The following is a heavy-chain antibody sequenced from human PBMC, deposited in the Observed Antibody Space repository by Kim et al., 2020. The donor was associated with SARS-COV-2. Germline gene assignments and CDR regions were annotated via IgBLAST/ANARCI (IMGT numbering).Heavy chain of an antibody. CDR3: ARENARGAFDI. J-gene: IGHJ3*02. D-gene: IGHD2-8*01. Sequence: AKYAQKFQGRVTMTADESTSTAYMELSSLRSEDTAVYYWARENARGAFDIWGQGTMVTVSS. CDR2: A. V-gene: IGHV1-69*01.